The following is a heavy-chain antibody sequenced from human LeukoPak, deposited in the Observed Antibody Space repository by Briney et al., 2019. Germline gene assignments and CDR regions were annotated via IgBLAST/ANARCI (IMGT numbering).Heavy chain of an antibody. Sequence: SQTLSLTCTVSGGSISSGGYYWSWIRQHPGKGLEWIGYIYYSGSTYYNPSLKSRVTISVDTSKNQFSLKLSSVTAPDTAVYYCAREWVPRGYYGSGSSFFDYWGQGTLVTVSS. V-gene: IGHV4-31*03. D-gene: IGHD3-10*01. CDR2: IYYSGST. CDR3: AREWVPRGYYGSGSSFFDY. J-gene: IGHJ4*02. CDR1: GGSISSGGYY.